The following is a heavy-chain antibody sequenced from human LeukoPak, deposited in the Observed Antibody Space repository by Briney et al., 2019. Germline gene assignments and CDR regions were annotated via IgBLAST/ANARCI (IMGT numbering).Heavy chain of an antibody. CDR1: EFTFSSYE. V-gene: IGHV3-48*03. D-gene: IGHD3-22*01. CDR3: ARGPYYPPSDAFDL. J-gene: IGHJ3*01. Sequence: PGGSLRLSCAASEFTFSSYEMNWVRQAPGKGLEWLSYIRSSGSTRYYADSVKGRFTISRDNSRNTLYLQMTSLRVDDTAIYFCARGPYYPPSDAFDLWGQGTMVTVS. CDR2: IRSSGSTR.